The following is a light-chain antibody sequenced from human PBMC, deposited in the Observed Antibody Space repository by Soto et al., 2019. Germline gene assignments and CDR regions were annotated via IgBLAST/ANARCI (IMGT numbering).Light chain of an antibody. J-gene: IGKJ1*01. Sequence: TQSPSTLSGSVGDRVTITCRASQTISRYFLAWYQHKPGQAPRLLISGASRRATGIPDRFSGAGSGTDFTLTISRLEPEDFALYYCQQHDILPITFGQGTKVDIK. CDR3: QQHDILPIT. CDR1: QTISRYF. V-gene: IGKV3-20*01. CDR2: GAS.